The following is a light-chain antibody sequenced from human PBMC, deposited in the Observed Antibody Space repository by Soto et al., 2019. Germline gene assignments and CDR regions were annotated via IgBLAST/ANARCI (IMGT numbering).Light chain of an antibody. V-gene: IGKV1-39*01. CDR1: HSIDKY. Sequence: DIQMTQSPSSLSASVGDRVTITCRASHSIDKYLNWYQQKPGKGPTLLIYAASNLRTGVPSRFSGSGYGTDFTLTISSLLPEDFAIYFCQQSYSTPALTFGGGTKVEIK. J-gene: IGKJ4*01. CDR2: AAS. CDR3: QQSYSTPALT.